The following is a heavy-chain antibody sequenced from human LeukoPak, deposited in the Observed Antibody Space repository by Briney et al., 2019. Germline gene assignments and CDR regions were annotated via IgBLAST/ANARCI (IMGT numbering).Heavy chain of an antibody. CDR2: ISGSGGST. D-gene: IGHD3-3*01. V-gene: IGHV3-23*01. CDR1: GFTFSSYA. J-gene: IGHJ4*02. CDR3: AKEANYDFWSGYWGFFDY. Sequence: GGSLRLSCAASGFTFSSYAMSWVRQAPGKGLEWVSAISGSGGSTYYADSVNGRFTISRDNSKNTLYLQMNSLRAEDTAVYYCAKEANYDFWSGYWGFFDYWGQGTLVTVSS.